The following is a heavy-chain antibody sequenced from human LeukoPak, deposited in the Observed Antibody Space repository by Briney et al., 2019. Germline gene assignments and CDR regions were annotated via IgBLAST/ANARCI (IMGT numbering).Heavy chain of an antibody. CDR3: ARAPDTARFDP. Sequence: GGSLRLSCAASGFTFSSYWMSWVRQAPGKGLEWVANIKQGGSEKYYVDSVKGRFTISRDNAKNSAYLQMNSLRVEDTAVYYCARAPDTARFDPWGQGTLVTVSS. CDR1: GFTFSSYW. D-gene: IGHD5-18*01. V-gene: IGHV3-7*01. J-gene: IGHJ5*02. CDR2: IKQGGSEK.